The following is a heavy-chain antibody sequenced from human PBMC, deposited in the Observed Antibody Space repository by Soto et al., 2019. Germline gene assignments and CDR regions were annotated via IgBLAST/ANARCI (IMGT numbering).Heavy chain of an antibody. CDR3: ERAWGTPRDY. D-gene: IGHD3-16*01. CDR2: MNPNSGNT. V-gene: IGHV1-8*01. Sequence: QVQLVQSGAEVNNPGASVKVSCKASGYTFTSYDINWVRQATGQGLEWMGWMNPNSGNTGYAQKFQARVTMTRNNSITTTYMELSSLRSEYTAVYYCERAWGTPRDYWGQGTLVTVSS. J-gene: IGHJ4*02. CDR1: GYTFTSYD.